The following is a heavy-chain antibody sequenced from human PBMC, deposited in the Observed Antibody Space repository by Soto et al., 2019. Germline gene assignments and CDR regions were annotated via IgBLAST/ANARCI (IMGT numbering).Heavy chain of an antibody. J-gene: IGHJ4*02. CDR3: AKERGKGYGDYVDY. V-gene: IGHV3-30*18. CDR1: GFTFSSYG. CDR2: ISYDGSNK. D-gene: IGHD4-17*01. Sequence: QVQLVESGGGVVQPGRSLRLSCAASGFTFSSYGMHWVRQAPGKGLEWVAVISYDGSNKYYADSVKGRFTISRDNSKNTLYLQMNSLRAEDTAVYYCAKERGKGYGDYVDYWGQGTLVTVSS.